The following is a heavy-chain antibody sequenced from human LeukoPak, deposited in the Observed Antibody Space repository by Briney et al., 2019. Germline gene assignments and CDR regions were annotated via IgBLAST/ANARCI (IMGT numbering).Heavy chain of an antibody. V-gene: IGHV3-48*02. D-gene: IGHD1-26*01. CDR3: ARDSPGYSGSYFYDAFDM. J-gene: IGHJ3*02. CDR1: GFTFSRNS. Sequence: SGGSLRLSCAASGFTFSRNSMSWVRQVPGKGLEWVSYISSYSGTKHYADSVKGRFTISRDNAKNSLYLEMNSLRDEDTAVYYCARDSPGYSGSYFYDAFDMWGQGTMVTVSS. CDR2: ISSYSGTK.